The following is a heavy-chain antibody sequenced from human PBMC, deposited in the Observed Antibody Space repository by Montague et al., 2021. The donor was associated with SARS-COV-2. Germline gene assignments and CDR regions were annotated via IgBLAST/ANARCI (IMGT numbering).Heavy chain of an antibody. V-gene: IGHV4-34*01. D-gene: IGHD3-16*01. CDR1: HGSFSGFF. J-gene: IGHJ3*02. Sequence: SETLSLTCAVYHGSFSGFFWTWIRQAPGKGLEWIGEITDKGKTNYNPSLKTRVAMSVDKSKNQISLALRSVTAADTAVYYCARGRPVRGTLRHFEWLTSGGIDIWGQGTLVTVSS. CDR2: ITDKGKT. CDR3: ARGRPVRGTLRHFEWLTSGGIDI.